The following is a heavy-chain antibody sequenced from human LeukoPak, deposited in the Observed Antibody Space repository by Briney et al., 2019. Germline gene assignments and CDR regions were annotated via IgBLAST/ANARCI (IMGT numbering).Heavy chain of an antibody. CDR2: IYSGGST. V-gene: IGHV3-53*01. CDR3: ARDQYYYDSRGYYPIYYYYYMDV. CDR1: GFTVSSNY. J-gene: IGHJ6*03. D-gene: IGHD3-22*01. Sequence: GGSLRLSCAASGFTVSSNYMSWVRQAPGKGLEWVSVIYSGGSTYYADSVKGRFTISRDNSKNTLYLQMNSLRAEDTAVYYCARDQYYYDSRGYYPIYYYYYMDVWGKGTSVTVSS.